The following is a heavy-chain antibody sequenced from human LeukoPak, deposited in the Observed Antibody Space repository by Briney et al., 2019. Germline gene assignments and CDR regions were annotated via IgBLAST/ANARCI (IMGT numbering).Heavy chain of an antibody. J-gene: IGHJ6*02. Sequence: SETLSLTCTVSGGSISSSSHYWGWIRQPPGKGLEWIGSIYYSGSTYYNPSLKSRVTISVDTSKNQFSLKLSSVTAADTAVYYCASSSYDFRDYYYYYGMDVWGQGTTVTVSS. CDR1: GGSISSSSHY. CDR2: IYYSGST. CDR3: ASSSYDFRDYYYYYGMDV. V-gene: IGHV4-39*01. D-gene: IGHD3/OR15-3a*01.